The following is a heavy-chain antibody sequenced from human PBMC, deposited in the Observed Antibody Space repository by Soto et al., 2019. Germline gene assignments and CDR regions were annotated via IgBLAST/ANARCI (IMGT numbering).Heavy chain of an antibody. CDR2: IIPVCGTA. D-gene: IGHD3-22*01. Sequence: QVQLVQSGAEVRQPGSSVKVSCKASGGTFSRHAISWVRQAPGQGLEWMGGIIPVCGTANHAQKFQGRVTIIADESMSTVYKELSSRRSEDTAMYYCARGWGYDSNDYYYAYWGQGTQVLVSS. CDR1: GGTFSRHA. J-gene: IGHJ4*02. V-gene: IGHV1-69*01. CDR3: ARGWGYDSNDYYYAY.